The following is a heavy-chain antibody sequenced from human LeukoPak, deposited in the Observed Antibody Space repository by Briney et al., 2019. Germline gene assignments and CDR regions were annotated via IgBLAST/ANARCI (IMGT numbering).Heavy chain of an antibody. CDR3: AKTYSSGWSFQAFEI. V-gene: IGHV4-30-4*01. J-gene: IGHJ3*02. CDR1: GGSISSSDFY. D-gene: IGHD6-19*01. CDR2: IYYSGTT. Sequence: SQTLSLTCGVSGGSISSSDFYWSWIRQPPGKGLEWIGYIYYSGTTFYNPSLKSRVTISIDTSKNQFSLKLSSVTAADTAVYYCAKTYSSGWSFQAFEIWGQGTMVTVSS.